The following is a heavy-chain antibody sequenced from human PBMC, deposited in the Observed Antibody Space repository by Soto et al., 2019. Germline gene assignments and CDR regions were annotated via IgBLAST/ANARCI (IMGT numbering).Heavy chain of an antibody. J-gene: IGHJ6*03. D-gene: IGHD2-2*01. CDR3: ARDQEDAYIVVVPATPNYYYYYMDV. CDR2: INSDGSST. CDR1: GFTFSSYW. V-gene: IGHV3-74*01. Sequence: GGSLRLSCAASGFTFSSYWMHWVRQAPGKGLVWVSRINSDGSSTSYADSVKGRFTISRDNAKNTLYLQMNSLRAEDTAVYYCARDQEDAYIVVVPATPNYYYYYMDVWGKGTTVTVSS.